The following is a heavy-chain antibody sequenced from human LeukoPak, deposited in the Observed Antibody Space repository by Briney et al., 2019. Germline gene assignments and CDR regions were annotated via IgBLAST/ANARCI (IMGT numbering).Heavy chain of an antibody. D-gene: IGHD2-2*01. Sequence: TASETLSLTCTVPGGSISNYYWSSIRQPPGKGLELIGYIYYTGSTTYNPSLKSRATISVDTSKNQFSLKLSSVTAADTAVYYCARYCSTTTCYSPWFDPWGQGTLVTVSS. V-gene: IGHV4-59*08. CDR3: ARYCSTTTCYSPWFDP. J-gene: IGHJ5*02. CDR1: GGSISNYY. CDR2: IYYTGST.